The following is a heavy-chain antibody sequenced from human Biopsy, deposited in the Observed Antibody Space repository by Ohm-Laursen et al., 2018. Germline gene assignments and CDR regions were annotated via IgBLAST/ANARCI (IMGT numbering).Heavy chain of an antibody. V-gene: IGHV4-59*01. CDR3: ARATNSTGWPYYYFYGMDV. D-gene: IGHD2/OR15-2a*01. Sequence: GTLSLTCTVSGGSISSDYWSWIRQTPGKGLEWIGYIYYSGSTNYNPSLKSRVTISVDTSKNQFSLRLNSVTAADTAVYYCARATNSTGWPYYYFYGMDVRGQGTTVTVSS. CDR2: IYYSGST. CDR1: GGSISSDY. J-gene: IGHJ6*02.